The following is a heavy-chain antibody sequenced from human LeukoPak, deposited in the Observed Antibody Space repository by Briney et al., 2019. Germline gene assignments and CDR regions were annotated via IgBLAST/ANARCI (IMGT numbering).Heavy chain of an antibody. D-gene: IGHD6-6*01. CDR2: IYFSGST. CDR1: GGSISSSSYY. V-gene: IGHV4-39*02. J-gene: IGHJ4*02. Sequence: SETLSLTCTVSGGSISSSSYYWGWIRQPPGKGLEWIGSIYFSGSTHCNPPLKSRVTISVDTSKNQFSLKLSSVTAADTAVYYCARENSSSSTFVDYWGQGTLVTVSS. CDR3: ARENSSSSTFVDY.